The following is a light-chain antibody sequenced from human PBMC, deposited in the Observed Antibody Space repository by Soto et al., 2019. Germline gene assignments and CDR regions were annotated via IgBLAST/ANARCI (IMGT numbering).Light chain of an antibody. CDR3: QQYNYWPPLT. V-gene: IGKV3-15*01. CDR2: AAS. CDR1: QSVSNN. J-gene: IGKJ4*01. Sequence: EIVMSQSPATLSVSPGERVTLSCRASQSVSNNLAWYQQKPGQAPRLLIYAASTRATGIPARFSGSGSATDFTPTISGLQSDDFGVYYCQQYNYWPPLTFGGGTKVEIK.